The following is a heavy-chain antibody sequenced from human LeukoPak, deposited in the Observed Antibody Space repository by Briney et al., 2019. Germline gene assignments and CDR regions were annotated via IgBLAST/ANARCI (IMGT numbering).Heavy chain of an antibody. V-gene: IGHV3-30*18. J-gene: IGHJ4*02. Sequence: GGSLRLSCAASGFTFSSYGMHWVRQAPGKGLEWVAVISYDGSNKYYADSVKGRFTISRDNSKNTLYLQMNSLRAEDTAVYYCAKGGAGYDFWIGYYSKVDYFDYWGQGTLVTVSS. CDR1: GFTFSSYG. CDR3: AKGGAGYDFWIGYYSKVDYFDY. CDR2: ISYDGSNK. D-gene: IGHD3-3*01.